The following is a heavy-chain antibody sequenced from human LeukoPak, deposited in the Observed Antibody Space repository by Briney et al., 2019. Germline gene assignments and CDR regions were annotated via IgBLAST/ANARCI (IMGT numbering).Heavy chain of an antibody. V-gene: IGHV3-33*01. J-gene: IGHJ4*02. CDR3: ARGSWPEWFDY. CDR2: IWYDGSNK. CDR1: GFTSSSYG. Sequence: GGSLRLSCAASGFTSSSYGMHWVRQAPGKGLEWVAVIWYDGSNKYYADSVKGRFTISRDSSKNTLYLQMNSLRAEDTAVYYCARGSWPEWFDYWGQGTLVTVSS. D-gene: IGHD1-26*01.